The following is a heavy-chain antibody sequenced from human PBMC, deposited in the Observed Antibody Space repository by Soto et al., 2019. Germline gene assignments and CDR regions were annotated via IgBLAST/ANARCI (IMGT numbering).Heavy chain of an antibody. Sequence: LRLSCAASGFSLTTYGMSWVRQAPGKGLEWVSDISSTGLYTYLADSVKGRSTISRDNSKNTLYLQMNSLRVDDTAVYFCTKSWLFEKNWFDPWGQGTLVTVSS. CDR3: TKSWLFEKNWFDP. V-gene: IGHV3-23*01. CDR2: ISSTGLYT. J-gene: IGHJ5*02. CDR1: GFSLTTYG. D-gene: IGHD3-22*01.